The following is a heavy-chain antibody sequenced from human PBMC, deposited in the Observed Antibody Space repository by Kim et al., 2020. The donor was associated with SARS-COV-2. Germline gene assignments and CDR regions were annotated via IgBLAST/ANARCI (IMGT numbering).Heavy chain of an antibody. Sequence: GGSLRLSCAASGFTFGIYAMSWARQAPGKGLEWVSTISDSGRNTHYADSVKGRFTIPRDNSMNTLYLQMNSLRAEDTAVYYCDASDYWGQGTLVTVSS. J-gene: IGHJ4*02. CDR2: ISDSGRNT. CDR3: DASDY. CDR1: GFTFGIYA. V-gene: IGHV3-23*01.